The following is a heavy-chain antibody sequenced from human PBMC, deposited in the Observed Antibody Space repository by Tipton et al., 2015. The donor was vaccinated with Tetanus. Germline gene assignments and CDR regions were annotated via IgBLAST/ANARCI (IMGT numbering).Heavy chain of an antibody. V-gene: IGHV3-48*02. CDR3: SRGERLGYCCSISCYLDY. D-gene: IGHD2-2*01. Sequence: GSLRLSCAASGFSFSRDPMSWVRQAPGKGLEWISYISASSGTIFYADSVKGRFTISRDNSKNSLYLQMNSLRDDDTAVYYCSRGERLGYCCSISCYLDYWGQGTLVTVSS. J-gene: IGHJ4*02. CDR1: GFSFSRDP. CDR2: ISASSGTI.